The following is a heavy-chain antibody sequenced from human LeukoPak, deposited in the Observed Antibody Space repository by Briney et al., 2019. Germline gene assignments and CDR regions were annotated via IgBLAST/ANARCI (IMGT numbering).Heavy chain of an antibody. V-gene: IGHV3-15*07. Sequence: NPGGSLRLSCAASGFTFSNDWMNWVRQAPGKGLEWVGRIKSKIDGGATDYAAPVKGRFTISRDDSKNTLYLQMNSLKTEDTAVYYCTTGGNVFVAGTRAFDLWGQGTMVTVSS. CDR1: GFTFSNDW. J-gene: IGHJ3*01. D-gene: IGHD6-19*01. CDR3: TTGGNVFVAGTRAFDL. CDR2: IKSKIDGGAT.